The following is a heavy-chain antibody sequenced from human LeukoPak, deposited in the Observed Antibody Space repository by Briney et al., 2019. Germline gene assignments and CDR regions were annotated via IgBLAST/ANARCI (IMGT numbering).Heavy chain of an antibody. J-gene: IGHJ4*01. CDR1: GFTFSSYA. V-gene: IGHV3-11*01. CDR2: ISGSGSDI. CDR3: STDPRLLMY. Sequence: PGESLRLSCAASGFTFSSYAMTWIRQTPGKGLEWLAYISGSGSDIYFADSVKGRFTISRDNAKNSLYLQMSSLRPEDTALYYCSTDPRLLMYWGRGTLVTVSS. D-gene: IGHD2-8*01.